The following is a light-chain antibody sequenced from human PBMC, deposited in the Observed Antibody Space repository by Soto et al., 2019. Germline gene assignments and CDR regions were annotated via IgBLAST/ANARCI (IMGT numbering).Light chain of an antibody. Sequence: QSALTQPASVSGSPGQSIAISCTGTSSDVGGYDYVSWYQQQPDKAPKLMIYEVTKRPSGVSNRFTGSKSGNTASLTISGLQAEDEADYYCSLHTSGSTRVFGTGTKVTVL. CDR3: SLHTSGSTRV. J-gene: IGLJ1*01. V-gene: IGLV2-14*01. CDR1: SSDVGGYDY. CDR2: EVT.